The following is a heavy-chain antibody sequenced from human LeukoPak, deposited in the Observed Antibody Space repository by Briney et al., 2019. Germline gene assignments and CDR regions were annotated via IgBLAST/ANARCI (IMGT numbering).Heavy chain of an antibody. Sequence: SETLSLTCSVSDGSINSDTYYWSWIRQPPGKGLEWIGHIYDSGTTNYNPSLKSRVTMSVDSSKNQFSLKLTSVTAADTAVYYCARETTLTGYSSGLGFNYWGQGTLVTVSS. V-gene: IGHV4-61*01. CDR3: ARETTLTGYSSGLGFNY. J-gene: IGHJ4*02. CDR2: IYDSGTT. D-gene: IGHD6-19*01. CDR1: DGSINSDTYY.